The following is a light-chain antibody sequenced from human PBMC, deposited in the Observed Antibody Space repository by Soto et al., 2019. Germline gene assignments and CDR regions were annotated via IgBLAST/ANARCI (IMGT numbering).Light chain of an antibody. Sequence: EFVLTQSPGTLSLSQGARATLFCRASQTVRNNYLAWYQKKPGQDPRILIHGASARAPGFPARFSGSVSGTDFNLTLIRLETEDCAVYDGQQSDISPWTFCQWTKG. CDR3: QQSDISPWT. CDR1: QTVRNNY. J-gene: IGKJ1*01. V-gene: IGKV3-20*01. CDR2: GAS.